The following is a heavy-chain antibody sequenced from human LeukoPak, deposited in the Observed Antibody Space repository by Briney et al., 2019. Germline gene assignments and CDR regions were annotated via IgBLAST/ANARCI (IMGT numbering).Heavy chain of an antibody. CDR2: MNPNSGNT. CDR3: ARGSLGDYDFWSGYYPPIY. D-gene: IGHD3-3*01. CDR1: GYTFTSYD. J-gene: IGHJ4*02. V-gene: IGHV1-8*01. Sequence: GASVKVSCTASGYTFTSYDINWVRQATGQGLEWMGWMNPNSGNTGYAQKFQGRVTMTRNTSISIAYMELSSLRSEDTAVYYCARGSLGDYDFWSGYYPPIYWGQGTLVTVSS.